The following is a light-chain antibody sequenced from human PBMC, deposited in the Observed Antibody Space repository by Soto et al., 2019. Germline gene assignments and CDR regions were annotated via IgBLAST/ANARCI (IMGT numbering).Light chain of an antibody. Sequence: EIVLTQSPGTLSLSPAERATLSCRASQSVSSSYLAWYQQKPGQAPRLLICGASSRATGIPDRFSGSGSGTDFTLIISRLEPEDYAVYYCQQYGNSPLTFGGGTKVEIK. CDR2: GAS. CDR1: QSVSSSY. V-gene: IGKV3-20*01. CDR3: QQYGNSPLT. J-gene: IGKJ4*01.